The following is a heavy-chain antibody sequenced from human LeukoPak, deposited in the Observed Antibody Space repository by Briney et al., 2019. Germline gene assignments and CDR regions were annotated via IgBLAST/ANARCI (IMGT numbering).Heavy chain of an antibody. V-gene: IGHV4-59*12. Sequence: SETLSLTCTVSGGSISSYYWSWIRQPPGKGLEWIGYIYYSGSTNYNPSLKSRVTISVDTSKNQFSLKLSSVTAADTAVYYCARRYSSSWPNRNWFDPWGQGTLVTVSS. CDR2: IYYSGST. CDR3: ARRYSSSWPNRNWFDP. D-gene: IGHD6-13*01. J-gene: IGHJ5*02. CDR1: GGSISSYY.